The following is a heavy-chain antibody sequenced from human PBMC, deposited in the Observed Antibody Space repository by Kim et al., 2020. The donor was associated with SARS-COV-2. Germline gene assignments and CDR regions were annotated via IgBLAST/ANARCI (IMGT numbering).Heavy chain of an antibody. V-gene: IGHV3-23*01. Sequence: VTDRFTISRDNSKNTMYLQMNSLRAADTAVYYCAKVRARRLGYYCYGMDVWGQGTTVTVSS. D-gene: IGHD3-9*01. CDR3: AKVRARRLGYYCYGMDV. J-gene: IGHJ6*02.